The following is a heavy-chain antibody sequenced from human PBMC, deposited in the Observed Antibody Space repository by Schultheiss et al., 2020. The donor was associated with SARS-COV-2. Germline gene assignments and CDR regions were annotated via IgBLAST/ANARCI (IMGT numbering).Heavy chain of an antibody. J-gene: IGHJ3*02. D-gene: IGHD1-26*01. CDR3: TRPVGATKAFDI. Sequence: ASVKVSCKASGYTFTSYDINWVRQATGQGLEWMGWMNPNSGNTGYAQKFQGRVTMTRNTSISTAYMELSSLRSEDTAVYYCTRPVGATKAFDIWGQGTMVTVSS. V-gene: IGHV1-8*01. CDR2: MNPNSGNT. CDR1: GYTFTSYD.